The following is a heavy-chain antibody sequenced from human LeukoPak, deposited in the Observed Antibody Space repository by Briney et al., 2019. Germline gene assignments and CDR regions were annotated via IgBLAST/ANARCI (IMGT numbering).Heavy chain of an antibody. V-gene: IGHV4-4*02. D-gene: IGHD2-15*01. CDR2: IYHSGST. Sequence: SGTLSLTCAVSGGSIASSYWWTWVRQPPGKGLEWIGEIYHSGSTNYNPPLRSRVTISVDKSDNQFSLKLNSMTAADTAVYYCARDGGCSGGSCYSRNYYGMDVWGQGTTVTVSS. CDR3: ARDGGCSGGSCYSRNYYGMDV. J-gene: IGHJ6*02. CDR1: GGSIASSYW.